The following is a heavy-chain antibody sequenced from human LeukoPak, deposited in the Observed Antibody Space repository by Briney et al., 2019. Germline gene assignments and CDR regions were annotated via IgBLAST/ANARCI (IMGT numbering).Heavy chain of an antibody. V-gene: IGHV4-39*07. Sequence: SETLSLTCTVSGGSISSSSYYWGWIRQPPGKGLEWIGSIYYSGSTYYNPSLKSRVTISVDTSKNQFSLKLSSVTAADTAVYYCARKPYFAHPTYQYSSGWYLRTAFDYWGQGTLVTVSS. CDR2: IYYSGST. CDR3: ARKPYFAHPTYQYSSGWYLRTAFDY. CDR1: GGSISSSSYY. J-gene: IGHJ4*02. D-gene: IGHD6-19*01.